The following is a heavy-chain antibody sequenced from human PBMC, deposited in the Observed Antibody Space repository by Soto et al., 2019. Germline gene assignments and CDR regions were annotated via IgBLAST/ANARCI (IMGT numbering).Heavy chain of an antibody. J-gene: IGHJ6*02. CDR1: GGTFSSYA. CDR3: ARGDEGYCSGGSCFYSYYYYGMDV. Sequence: SVKVSCKASGGTFSSYAISWVRQAPGQGLEWMGGIIPIFGTANYAQKFQGRVTITADESTSTAYMELSSLRSEDTAVYYCARGDEGYCSGGSCFYSYYYYGMDVWGQGTTVTVSS. D-gene: IGHD2-15*01. V-gene: IGHV1-69*13. CDR2: IIPIFGTA.